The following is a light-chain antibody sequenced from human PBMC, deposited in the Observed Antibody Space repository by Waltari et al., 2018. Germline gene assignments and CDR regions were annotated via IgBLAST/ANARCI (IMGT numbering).Light chain of an antibody. CDR2: GAS. J-gene: IGKJ1*01. CDR1: QSVGRT. CDR3: QHYVRLPVT. V-gene: IGKV3-20*01. Sequence: EIVLTQSPGTLSLSPGERAPLSCWTSQSVGRTLAWYQQKPGQPPRLLIYGASTRATGIPDKFSCSGSWKDFSLTISRLEPEDFAVYYCQHYVRLPVTFGQGTKVEIK.